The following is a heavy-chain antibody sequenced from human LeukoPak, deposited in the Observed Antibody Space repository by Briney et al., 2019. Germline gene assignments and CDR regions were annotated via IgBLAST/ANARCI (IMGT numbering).Heavy chain of an antibody. CDR3: ARRYCSSTSCLPSKYAFDI. CDR2: INTNTGNP. J-gene: IGHJ3*02. V-gene: IGHV7-4-1*02. Sequence: ASVKVSCKASGYTFTSYAMNWVRQAPGQGLEWMGWINTNTGNPTYAQGFTGRFVFSLDTSVSTAYLQISSLKAEDTAVYYCARRYCSSTSCLPSKYAFDIWGQGTMVTVSS. CDR1: GYTFTSYA. D-gene: IGHD2-2*01.